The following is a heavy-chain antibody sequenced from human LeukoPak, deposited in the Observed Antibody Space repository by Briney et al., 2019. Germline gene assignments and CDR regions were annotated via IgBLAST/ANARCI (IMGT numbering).Heavy chain of an antibody. Sequence: ASVTVSCKASGYTFTDYYMHWVRQAPGQGLEWMGWMNPNSGATNYAQKFQGRVTMTRDTSISTAYMDLSRLTSDDTALYYCAPLTGDLPFDSWGQGTLVTVSS. J-gene: IGHJ4*02. D-gene: IGHD7-27*01. CDR1: GYTFTDYY. V-gene: IGHV1-2*02. CDR3: APLTGDLPFDS. CDR2: MNPNSGAT.